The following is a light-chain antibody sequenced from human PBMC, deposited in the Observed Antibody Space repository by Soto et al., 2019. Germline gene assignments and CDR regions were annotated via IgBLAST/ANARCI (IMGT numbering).Light chain of an antibody. CDR1: SSDVGDYNY. CDR3: CSYAGSYV. CDR2: DVS. J-gene: IGLJ1*01. V-gene: IGLV2-11*01. Sequence: QSALTQPRSVSGSPGQSVTISWTGTSSDVGDYNYVSWYQQHPGKAPKLMIYDVSKRPSGVPDRFSGSKSGNTASLTISGLQAEDEADYYCCSYAGSYVFGTGTKLTVL.